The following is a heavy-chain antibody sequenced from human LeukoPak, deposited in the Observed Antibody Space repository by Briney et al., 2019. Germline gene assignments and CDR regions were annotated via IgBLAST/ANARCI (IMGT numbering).Heavy chain of an antibody. D-gene: IGHD5-12*01. CDR2: IYHSGST. V-gene: IGHV4-38-2*01. CDR1: GYSISSGYY. J-gene: IGHJ4*02. Sequence: SETLSLTCAVSGYSISSGYYWGWIRQPPVKGLEWIGSIYHSGSTYYNPSLKSRVTISVDTSKNQFSLKLSSVTAADTAVYYCARLGYSGYLDYWGQGTLVTVSS. CDR3: ARLGYSGYLDY.